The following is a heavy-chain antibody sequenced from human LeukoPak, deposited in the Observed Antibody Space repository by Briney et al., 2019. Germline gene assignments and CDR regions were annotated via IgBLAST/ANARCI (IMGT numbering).Heavy chain of an antibody. V-gene: IGHV1-24*01. CDR3: ATVFGCSSTSCHTHYYYGMDV. D-gene: IGHD2-2*01. J-gene: IGHJ6*02. Sequence: ASVKVSCKVSGYTLTELSMHWVRQAPGKGLEWMGGFDPEDGETIYAQKFQGRVTMTEDTSTDTAYMELSSPRSEDTAVYYCATVFGCSSTSCHTHYYYGMDVWGQGTTVTVSS. CDR1: GYTLTELS. CDR2: FDPEDGET.